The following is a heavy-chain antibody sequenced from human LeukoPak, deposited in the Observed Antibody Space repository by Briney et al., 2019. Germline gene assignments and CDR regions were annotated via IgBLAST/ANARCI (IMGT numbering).Heavy chain of an antibody. D-gene: IGHD3-9*01. CDR1: GFTFGSYG. Sequence: AGGTLRLSCAASGFTFGSYGMSWVRQAPGKGLEWVSAIHGSGGSTYYADSVKGRFTISRDISKNTLYLQMNSLRAEDTAVYYCATTRIFYKDYFDFWGQGTLVTVSS. J-gene: IGHJ4*02. CDR2: IHGSGGST. CDR3: ATTRIFYKDYFDF. V-gene: IGHV3-23*01.